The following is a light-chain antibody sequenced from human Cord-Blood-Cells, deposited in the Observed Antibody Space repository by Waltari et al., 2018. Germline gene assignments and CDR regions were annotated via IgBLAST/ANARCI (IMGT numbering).Light chain of an antibody. V-gene: IGLV3-19*01. J-gene: IGLJ2*01. CDR2: GKN. CDR3: NSRGSSGNHVG. CDR1: SLRSYY. Sequence: SSELTQDPAVSVALGQTVRITCQGDSLRSYYASWYQQKPGQAPVLVIYGKNNRPSGLPHRFSGSSSGNTASLTITGAQAADDADYYCNSRGSSGNHVGFGGGTKLTVL.